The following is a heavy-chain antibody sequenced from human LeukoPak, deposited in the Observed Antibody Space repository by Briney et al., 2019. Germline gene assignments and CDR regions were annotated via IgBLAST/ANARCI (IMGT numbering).Heavy chain of an antibody. Sequence: PSETLSLTCAVYGGSFSGYYWSWIRQPPGKGLEWIGEINHSGSTNYNPSLKSRVTISVDTSKNQFSLKLSSVTAADTAVYYCVRGQKQSHPGARFDYWGQGTLVTVSS. J-gene: IGHJ4*02. CDR3: VRGQKQSHPGARFDY. CDR2: INHSGST. D-gene: IGHD7-27*01. V-gene: IGHV4-34*01. CDR1: GGSFSGYY.